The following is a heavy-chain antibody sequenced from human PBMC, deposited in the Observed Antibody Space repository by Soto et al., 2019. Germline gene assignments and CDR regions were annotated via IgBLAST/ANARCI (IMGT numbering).Heavy chain of an antibody. V-gene: IGHV4-39*01. J-gene: IGHJ5*02. CDR2: IYYSGST. CDR3: ARREMLDGRFDP. CDR1: GGSISSSSYY. D-gene: IGHD3-16*01. Sequence: QLQLQESGPGLVKPSETLSLTGTISGGSISSSSYYLGWIRQPPGKGLEWIGSIYYSGSTYYNPALKSRVTISVDTSKNQFSPKLSSVTAADTAVYYCARREMLDGRFDPWGQGTLVTVSS.